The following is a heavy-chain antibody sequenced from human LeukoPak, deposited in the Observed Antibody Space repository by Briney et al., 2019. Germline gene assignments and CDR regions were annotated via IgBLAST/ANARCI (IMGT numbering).Heavy chain of an antibody. J-gene: IGHJ4*02. V-gene: IGHV3-15*01. Sequence: GGSLRLSCAASGFTFSNAWMSWVRQAPGKGLEWVGRIKSKTDGGTTDNAAPVKGRFTISRDDSKNTLYVQMNSLKTEDTAVYYCTTGPYDYGSGTYYHWGQGTLVTVSS. CDR1: GFTFSNAW. CDR3: TTGPYDYGSGTYYH. CDR2: IKSKTDGGTT. D-gene: IGHD3-10*01.